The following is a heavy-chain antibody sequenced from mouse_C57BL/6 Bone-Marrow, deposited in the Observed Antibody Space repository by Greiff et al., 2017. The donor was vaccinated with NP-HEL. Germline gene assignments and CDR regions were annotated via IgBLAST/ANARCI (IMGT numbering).Heavy chain of an antibody. V-gene: IGHV5-4*03. CDR1: GFTFSSYA. CDR2: ISDGGSYT. J-gene: IGHJ3*01. Sequence: EVKLVESGGGLVKPGGSLKLSCAASGFTFSSYAMSWVRQTPEKRLEWVATISDGGSYTCYPDNVKGRFTISRDNAKNNLYLQMSHLKSEDTAMYYCARDYYGRAWFAYWGQGTLVTVS. CDR3: ARDYYGRAWFAY. D-gene: IGHD1-1*01.